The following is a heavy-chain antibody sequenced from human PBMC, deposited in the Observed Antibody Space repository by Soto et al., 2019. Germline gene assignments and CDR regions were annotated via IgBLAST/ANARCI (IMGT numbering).Heavy chain of an antibody. D-gene: IGHD2-21*02. V-gene: IGHV6-1*01. CDR2: TYYKSKWNN. CDR3: TGMTWFRGMDV. Sequence: SQTLSLTCAISGDSVSSNSAAWNWIRHSPSRGLELLGRTYYKSKWNNDYALSVKSRITINPGTSKNQFSLHLYSLTPEDTAVDYRTGMTWFRGMDVWGQWTPVTVSS. J-gene: IGHJ6*01. CDR1: GDSVSSNSAA.